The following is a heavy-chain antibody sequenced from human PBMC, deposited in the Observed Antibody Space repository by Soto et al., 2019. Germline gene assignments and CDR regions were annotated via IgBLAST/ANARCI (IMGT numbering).Heavy chain of an antibody. J-gene: IGHJ5*02. D-gene: IGHD6-13*01. Sequence: QVQLVQSGAEVKKPGSSVKVSCKASGGTFSSYTISWVRQAPGQGLEWMGRIIPILGIANYAQKFQGRVTITSHNTTSTAYMELSSLRSEDTAVYYCAREWYSSSWYWFDPWGQGTLVTVSS. CDR3: AREWYSSSWYWFDP. CDR1: GGTFSSYT. CDR2: IIPILGIA. V-gene: IGHV1-69*08.